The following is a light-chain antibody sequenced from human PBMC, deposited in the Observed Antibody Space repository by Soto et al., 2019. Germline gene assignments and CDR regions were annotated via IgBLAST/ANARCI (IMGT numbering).Light chain of an antibody. Sequence: DIQMTQSPSSVSASVGDTVTITCRASQGIYSRLAWYQQKPGKAPELLIYATSTLQTGVPSRFNGSGSGTEFTLTISSLQPEDLATYYCQQSYTTPPLTFGGGTKVEI. CDR1: QGIYSR. CDR2: ATS. J-gene: IGKJ4*01. V-gene: IGKV1-12*01. CDR3: QQSYTTPPLT.